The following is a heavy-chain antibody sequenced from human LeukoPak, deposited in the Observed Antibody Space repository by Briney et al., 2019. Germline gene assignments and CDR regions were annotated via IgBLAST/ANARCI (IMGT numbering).Heavy chain of an antibody. CDR3: ARERRRAYYDFWSQNPSLNNWFGP. CDR2: IYYSGST. Sequence: PSQTLSLTCTVSGGSISSGGYYWSWIRQHPGKGLEWIGYIYYSGSTYYNPSLKSRVTISVDTSKNQFSLKLSSVTAADTAVYYCARERRRAYYDFWSQNPSLNNWFGPWGQGTLVTVSS. V-gene: IGHV4-31*03. J-gene: IGHJ5*02. D-gene: IGHD3-3*01. CDR1: GGSISSGGYY.